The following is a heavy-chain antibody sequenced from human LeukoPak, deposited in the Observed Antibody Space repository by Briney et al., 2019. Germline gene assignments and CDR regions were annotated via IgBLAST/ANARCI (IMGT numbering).Heavy chain of an antibody. D-gene: IGHD3-10*01. J-gene: IGHJ5*02. CDR2: IYTSGST. CDR1: GGSISSYY. CDR3: ARDRRWFGDQGVSSGFDP. V-gene: IGHV4-4*07. Sequence: PSETLSLTCTVSGGSISSYYWSWIRQPAGKGLEWIGRIYTSGSTNYNPSLKSRVTMSVDTSKNQFSLKLSSVTAADTAVYYCARDRRWFGDQGVSSGFDPWGQGTLVTVSS.